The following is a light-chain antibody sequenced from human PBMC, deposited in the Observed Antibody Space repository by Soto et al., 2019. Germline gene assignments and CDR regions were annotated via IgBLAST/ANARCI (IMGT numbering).Light chain of an antibody. J-gene: IGLJ1*01. CDR1: ISDVGGYDY. CDR2: DVS. Sequence: QSALTQPASVSGSPGQSITICCTGTISDVGGYDYVSWYQQHPGKAPKLMIYDVSNRPSGVSNRFSGSKSGNTASLTISGLQADDEADYYCSSYTTSSTYVFGTGTKLTVL. CDR3: SSYTTSSTYV. V-gene: IGLV2-14*01.